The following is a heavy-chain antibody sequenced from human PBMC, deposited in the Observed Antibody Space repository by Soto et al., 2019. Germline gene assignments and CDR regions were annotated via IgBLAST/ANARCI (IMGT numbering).Heavy chain of an antibody. Sequence: GVSLRLSCAASGFTFTSHAMHWVRQTPGKGLEWVAAISYDEIDKKYANSVKGRFTVSRDNVNNTLSLQMNSLRREDTAVYYCAKDSGYQLPDNYSYYGLDVWGQGTTVTVSS. J-gene: IGHJ6*02. D-gene: IGHD2-2*01. CDR1: GFTFTSHA. V-gene: IGHV3-30*18. CDR2: ISYDEIDK. CDR3: AKDSGYQLPDNYSYYGLDV.